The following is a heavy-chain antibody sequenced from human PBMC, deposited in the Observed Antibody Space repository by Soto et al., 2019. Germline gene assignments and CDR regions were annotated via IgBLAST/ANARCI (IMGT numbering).Heavy chain of an antibody. CDR1: EFSVSNNY. CDR2: IYRGGGT. Sequence: EVQLVETGGGLIQPGGSLRLSCAASEFSVSNNYMSWVRQAPGKGLEWVSVIYRGGGTYYADSVEGRFNISRDNSKNTVYLQMNSLRAEDTAVYYCASLYRGLTVTRTEVFDYWGQGTLVTVSS. V-gene: IGHV3-53*02. D-gene: IGHD4-4*01. CDR3: ASLYRGLTVTRTEVFDY. J-gene: IGHJ4*02.